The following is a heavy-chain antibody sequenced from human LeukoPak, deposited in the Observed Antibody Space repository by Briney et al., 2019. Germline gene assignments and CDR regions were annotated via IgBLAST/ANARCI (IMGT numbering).Heavy chain of an antibody. CDR1: GFTFDDYA. V-gene: IGHV3-9*01. J-gene: IGHJ4*02. CDR2: ISWNSGSI. Sequence: GGSLRLSCAASGFTFDDYAMHWVRQAPGKGLEWVSGISWNSGSIGYADSVKGRFTISRDNAKNSLYLQMNSLRAEDTAVYYCARGITEYSGYDYWGQGTLVTVSS. D-gene: IGHD5-12*01. CDR3: ARGITEYSGYDY.